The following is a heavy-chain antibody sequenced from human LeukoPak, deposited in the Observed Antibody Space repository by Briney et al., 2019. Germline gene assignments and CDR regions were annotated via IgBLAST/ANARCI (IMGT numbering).Heavy chain of an antibody. Sequence: TSSETLSLTCTVSGGSISSSSYSWGWIRQPPGKGLEWIGSIYYSGSTYYNPSLKSRVTISVDTSKNQFSLKLSSVTAADTAVYYCARHYFATRYYYDSSGHPENWFDPWGQGTLVTVSS. D-gene: IGHD3-22*01. J-gene: IGHJ5*02. CDR2: IYYSGST. CDR1: GGSISSSSYS. CDR3: ARHYFATRYYYDSSGHPENWFDP. V-gene: IGHV4-39*01.